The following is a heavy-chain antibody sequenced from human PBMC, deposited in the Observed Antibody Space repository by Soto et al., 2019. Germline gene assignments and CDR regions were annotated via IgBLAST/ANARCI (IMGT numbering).Heavy chain of an antibody. V-gene: IGHV3-23*01. CDR3: AIPRRDCSGGSCYSGQFDY. D-gene: IGHD2-15*01. CDR2: ISGSGGST. Sequence: PGGSLRLSCAASGFTFSSYAMSWVRQAPGKGLEWVSAISGSGGSTYYADSVKGRFTISRDNSKNTLYLQMNSLRAEDTAVYYCAIPRRDCSGGSCYSGQFDYWGQGTLVTVSS. J-gene: IGHJ4*02. CDR1: GFTFSSYA.